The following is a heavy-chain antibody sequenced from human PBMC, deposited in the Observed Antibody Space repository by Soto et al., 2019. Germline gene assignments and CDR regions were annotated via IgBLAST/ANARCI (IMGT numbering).Heavy chain of an antibody. V-gene: IGHV1-69*13. J-gene: IGHJ6*02. CDR2: IIPILGTA. CDR3: AREAREWIHGWDYYYYDMDV. D-gene: IGHD5-18*01. Sequence: ASVKVSCKASGGTFSNYAMSWVRQAPGQGLEWMGGIIPILGTANYAQKFQDRVTITADEYTSTVYMELSSLRSEDTAMYYCAREAREWIHGWDYYYYDMDVWGQGTTVTVSS. CDR1: GGTFSNYA.